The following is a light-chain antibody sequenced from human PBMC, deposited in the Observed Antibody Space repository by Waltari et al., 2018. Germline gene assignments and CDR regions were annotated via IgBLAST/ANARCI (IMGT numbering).Light chain of an antibody. CDR3: QQYNTLET. J-gene: IGKJ1*01. CDR2: KAS. CDR1: QSISSW. Sequence: DIQMTQSPSTLSASVGDRVTSTCRASQSISSWLAWYQQKPGKAPKLLIYKASSLESGVPSRFSGSGSGTEFTLTISSLQPDDFATYYCQQYNTLETFGQGTKVEIK. V-gene: IGKV1-5*03.